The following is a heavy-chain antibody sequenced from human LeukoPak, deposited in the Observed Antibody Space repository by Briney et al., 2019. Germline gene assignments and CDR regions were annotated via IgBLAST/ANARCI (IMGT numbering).Heavy chain of an antibody. V-gene: IGHV4-34*01. CDR2: INHSGST. D-gene: IGHD6-19*01. CDR1: GGSFSGYY. J-gene: IGHJ4*02. CDR3: ARLWGIAVAGTGNFDY. Sequence: SETLSLTCAAYGGSFSGYYWSWIRQPPGKGLEWIGEINHSGSTNYNPSLKSRVTISVDTSKNQFSLKLSSVTAADTAVYYCARLWGIAVAGTGNFDYWGRGTLVTVSS.